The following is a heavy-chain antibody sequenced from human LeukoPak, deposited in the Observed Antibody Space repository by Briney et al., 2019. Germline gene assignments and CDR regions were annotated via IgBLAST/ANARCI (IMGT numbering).Heavy chain of an antibody. J-gene: IGHJ4*02. V-gene: IGHV3-23*01. CDR1: GFTFTNYA. CDR3: AKEQTSSGFFDY. Sequence: GGSLRLSCAASGFTFTNYAMSWVRQAPGKGLEWVSAISGSGTRTYYADSVKGRFTISGDNSKNTLYLQMNSLRAEDRAVYYCAKEQTSSGFFDYWGQGTLVTVSS. D-gene: IGHD2-2*01. CDR2: ISGSGTRT.